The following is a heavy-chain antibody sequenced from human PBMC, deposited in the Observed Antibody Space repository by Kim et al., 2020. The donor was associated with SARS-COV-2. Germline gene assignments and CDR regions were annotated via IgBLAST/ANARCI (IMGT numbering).Heavy chain of an antibody. V-gene: IGHV1-2*04. D-gene: IGHD5-12*01. CDR2: MNPNSGGT. CDR1: GYTFTGYY. Sequence: ASVKVSCKASGYTFTGYYLHWVRQAPGQWLEWMGWMNPNSGGTNYAQKFQGWVTMTRDTSITTAYMELSRLRSDDTAVYYCARDQRYSGYDYYYYGMDVWGQGTTVTVSS. CDR3: ARDQRYSGYDYYYYGMDV. J-gene: IGHJ6*02.